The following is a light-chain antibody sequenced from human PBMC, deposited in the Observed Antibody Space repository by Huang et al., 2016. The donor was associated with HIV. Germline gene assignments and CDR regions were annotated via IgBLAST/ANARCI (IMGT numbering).Light chain of an antibody. CDR2: AVS. Sequence: DIVMTQTPLSLSVTPGQPASISCKSSQSLLQSDGETYLYWYLHKPGQSPQLLIYAVSIRFSGVPDRFSGSGSGADFTLGISRVEAEDVGVYYCMQRTQRPLTFGGGTKVEIK. V-gene: IGKV2D-29*02. CDR3: MQRTQRPLT. CDR1: QSLLQSDGETY. J-gene: IGKJ4*01.